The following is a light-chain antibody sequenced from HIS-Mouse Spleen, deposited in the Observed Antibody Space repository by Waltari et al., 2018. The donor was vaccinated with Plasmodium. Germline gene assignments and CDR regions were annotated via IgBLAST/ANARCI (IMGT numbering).Light chain of an antibody. CDR2: EGS. Sequence: QSALTQPASVSGSPGQSITISCTGTSSAVGRYNRVSWYQQHPGKAPKLMIYEGSKRPSGVSNRFSGSKSGNTASLTISGLQAEDEADYYCCSYAGSSTFVVFGGGTKLTVL. V-gene: IGLV2-23*03. CDR1: SSAVGRYNR. J-gene: IGLJ2*01. CDR3: CSYAGSSTFVV.